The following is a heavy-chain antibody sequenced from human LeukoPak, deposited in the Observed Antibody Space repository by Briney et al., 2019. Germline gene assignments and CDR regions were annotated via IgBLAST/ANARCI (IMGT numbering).Heavy chain of an antibody. CDR3: ARAGDYDSSGYYWYYFDY. CDR1: GFTFSSYT. CDR2: MSGSSSYI. D-gene: IGHD3-22*01. J-gene: IGHJ4*02. V-gene: IGHV3-21*01. Sequence: GGSLRLSCAASGFTFSSYTMNWVRQAPGKGLEWVSSMSGSSSYIYYADSVEGRFTISRDNAKNSLYLQMNSLRAEDTAVYYCARAGDYDSSGYYWYYFDYWGQGTLVTVSS.